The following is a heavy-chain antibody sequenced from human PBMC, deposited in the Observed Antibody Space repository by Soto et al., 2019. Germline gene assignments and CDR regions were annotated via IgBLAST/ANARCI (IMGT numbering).Heavy chain of an antibody. CDR1: GGSFSGYY. D-gene: IGHD6-13*01. Sequence: NPSETLSLTCAVYGGSFSGYYWSWIRQPPGKGLEWIGEINHSGSTNYNPSLKSRVTISVDTSKNQFSLKLSSVTAADTAVYYCARGGGSSWYPWYYYGMDVWGQGTTVTVSS. V-gene: IGHV4-34*01. CDR2: INHSGST. CDR3: ARGGGSSWYPWYYYGMDV. J-gene: IGHJ6*02.